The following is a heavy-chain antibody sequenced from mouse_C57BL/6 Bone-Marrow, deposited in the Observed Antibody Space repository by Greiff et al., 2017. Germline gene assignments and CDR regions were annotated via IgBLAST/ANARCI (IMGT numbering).Heavy chain of an antibody. CDR2: IWGVGSS. V-gene: IGHV2-6*01. Sequence: VQLVESGPGLVVPSQSLSITCTVSGFSLTSYGVDWVRQSPGKGLEWLGVIWGVGSSNYNSALKSRLSISKDNSRSQVFLKMNSLQTDDTTMYYCASLDWDGFAYWGQGTLVTVSA. J-gene: IGHJ3*01. CDR1: GFSLTSYG. CDR3: ASLDWDGFAY. D-gene: IGHD4-1*01.